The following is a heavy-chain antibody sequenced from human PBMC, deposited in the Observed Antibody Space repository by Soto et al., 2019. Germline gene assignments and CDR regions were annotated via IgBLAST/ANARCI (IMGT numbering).Heavy chain of an antibody. Sequence: GSLRLSCTASGFTFGDYAMSWVRQAPGKGLEWVGFIRSKAYGGTTEYAASVKGRFTISRDDSKSIAYLQMNSLKTEDTAVYYCTRFSDYYYGMDVWGQGTTVTVSS. J-gene: IGHJ6*02. D-gene: IGHD3-10*01. V-gene: IGHV3-49*04. CDR1: GFTFGDYA. CDR3: TRFSDYYYGMDV. CDR2: IRSKAYGGTT.